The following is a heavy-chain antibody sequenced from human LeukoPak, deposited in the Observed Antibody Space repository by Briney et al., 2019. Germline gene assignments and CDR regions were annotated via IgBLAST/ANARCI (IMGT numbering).Heavy chain of an antibody. CDR1: GGSISGYY. J-gene: IGHJ4*02. CDR3: ARGTEMTIIAGHYSFDQ. D-gene: IGHD5-24*01. CDR2: IYSSDSI. V-gene: IGHV4-4*07. Sequence: SETLSLTCTVSGGSISGYYWTWMRQPAGRGLEWIVRIYSSDSIYSNPSLESRVTISLDASNNQFSLKLTSVTAADTAVYYCARGTEMTIIAGHYSFDQWGRGTLVSVSS.